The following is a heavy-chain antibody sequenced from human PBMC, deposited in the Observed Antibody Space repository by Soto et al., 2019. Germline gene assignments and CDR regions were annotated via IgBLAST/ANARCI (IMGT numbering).Heavy chain of an antibody. J-gene: IGHJ4*02. V-gene: IGHV3-53*01. CDR1: GFTVGNNY. CDR2: IYSTGTT. Sequence: EVQLVESGGGLIQPGGSLKLSCAASGFTVGNNYMSWVRQAPGKGLEWVSLIYSTGTTKYADSVKGRFTVSRDNAKTTLYLQMHSLRAEDTAVYYCAKDGRGSGSHYNSFGYWGQGTLVTVSS. D-gene: IGHD3-10*01. CDR3: AKDGRGSGSHYNSFGY.